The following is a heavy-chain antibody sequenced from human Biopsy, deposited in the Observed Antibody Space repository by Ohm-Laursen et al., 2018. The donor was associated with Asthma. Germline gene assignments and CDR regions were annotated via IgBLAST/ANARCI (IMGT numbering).Heavy chain of an antibody. Sequence: TLSLTCAVSGGSISSGAYYWSWVRQPPGKGLEWIGYIYYIGSTYYNPSLKSRVATSLDTFKNQFSLKLGSVTAADTAVYFCARRGGVRRYFDYWGQGTLVTVSS. D-gene: IGHD3-16*01. V-gene: IGHV4-30-4*01. CDR2: IYYIGST. CDR3: ARRGGVRRYFDY. CDR1: GGSISSGAYY. J-gene: IGHJ4*02.